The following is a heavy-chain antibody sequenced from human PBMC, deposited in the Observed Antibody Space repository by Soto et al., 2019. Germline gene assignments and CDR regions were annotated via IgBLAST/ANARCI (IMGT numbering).Heavy chain of an antibody. CDR1: GGTFSSYT. D-gene: IGHD3-10*01. CDR3: ARDRATGVLGGI. Sequence: SVKVSCTDSGGTFSSYTISWVRQAPGQGLEWMGRIIPILGIANYAQKFQGRVTITADKSTSTAYMELSSLRSEDTAVYYCARDRATGVLGGIWGQGTMVTVSS. CDR2: IIPILGIA. V-gene: IGHV1-69*04. J-gene: IGHJ3*02.